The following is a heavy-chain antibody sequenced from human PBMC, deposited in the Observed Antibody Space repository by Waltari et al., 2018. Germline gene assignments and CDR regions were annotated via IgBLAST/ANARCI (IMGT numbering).Heavy chain of an antibody. D-gene: IGHD3-22*01. J-gene: IGHJ4*02. CDR3: ARAGDYYDSSGYHFDY. CDR1: GYTFTGYY. CDR2: INPNSGGT. Sequence: QVQLVQSGAEVKKPGASVKVSCKASGYTFTGYYMHWVRQAPGQGLEWRGWINPNSGGTNYAQKFQGRVTMTRDTSISTAYMELSRLRSDDTAVYYCARAGDYYDSSGYHFDYWGQGTLVTVSS. V-gene: IGHV1-2*02.